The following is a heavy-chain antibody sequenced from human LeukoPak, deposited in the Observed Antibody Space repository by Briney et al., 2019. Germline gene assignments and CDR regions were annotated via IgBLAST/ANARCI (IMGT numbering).Heavy chain of an antibody. CDR3: ARSTVTLIDY. Sequence: PMASVKVSCKASGYTFTGYYMHWVRQAPGQGLEWMGWINPNSGGTNYAQKFQGRVTMTRDTSTSTVYMELSSLRSEDTAVYYCARSTVTLIDYWGQGTLVTVSS. D-gene: IGHD4-17*01. J-gene: IGHJ4*02. CDR1: GYTFTGYY. V-gene: IGHV1-2*02. CDR2: INPNSGGT.